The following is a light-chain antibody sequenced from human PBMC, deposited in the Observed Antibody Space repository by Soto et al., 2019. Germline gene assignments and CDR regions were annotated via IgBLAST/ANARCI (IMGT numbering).Light chain of an antibody. J-gene: IGLJ3*02. CDR3: QSWGTGGV. Sequence: QLVLTQSPSASASLGASVKLTCTLSSGHSTYAIAWHQQQPEKGPRFLMKLNSDGSHMKGDDIPDRFSGSSSGAERYLTISSLQSEDEADYYCQSWGTGGVFGGGTQLTVL. CDR1: SGHSTYA. V-gene: IGLV4-69*01. CDR2: LNSDGSH.